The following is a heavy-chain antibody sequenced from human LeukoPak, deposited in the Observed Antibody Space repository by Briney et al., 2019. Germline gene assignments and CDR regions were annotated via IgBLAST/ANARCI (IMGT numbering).Heavy chain of an antibody. J-gene: IGHJ6*03. Sequence: SETLSLTCTVSGGSISSYYWSWIRQPPGKGLEWIGYIYYSGSTNYNPSLKSRVTISVDTSKNQFSLKLSSVTAADTAVYYCARDGTPDYYYYMDVWGKGTTVTVSS. CDR2: IYYSGST. CDR3: ARDGTPDYYYYMDV. D-gene: IGHD1-1*01. V-gene: IGHV4-59*01. CDR1: GGSISSYY.